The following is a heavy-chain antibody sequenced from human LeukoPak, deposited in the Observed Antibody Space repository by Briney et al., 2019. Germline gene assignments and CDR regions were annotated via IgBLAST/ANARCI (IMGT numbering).Heavy chain of an antibody. J-gene: IGHJ5*02. Sequence: PGGSLRLSCAASGFTFSSYAMSWVRQAPGKGLEWVSAISGSGGSTYYADSVKGRFTISRDNSKNTLYLQMNSLRAEDTAVYYCAKDPSTSFVTPWWFDPWGQGTLVTVSS. D-gene: IGHD2-2*01. CDR1: GFTFSSYA. V-gene: IGHV3-23*01. CDR2: ISGSGGST. CDR3: AKDPSTSFVTPWWFDP.